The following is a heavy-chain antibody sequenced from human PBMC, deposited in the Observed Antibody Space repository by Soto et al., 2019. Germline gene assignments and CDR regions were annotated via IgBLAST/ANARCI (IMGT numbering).Heavy chain of an antibody. CDR2: IYYSGST. D-gene: IGHD2-15*01. CDR1: GGSISSYY. Sequence: QVQLQESGPGLVKPSETLSLTCTVSGGSISSYYWSWIRQPPGKGLEWIGYIYYSGSTNYNPSLKSRVTISVGTSKNQFSRKLSSVAAADTAVYYCARLGYCWGGSCPGAPWFDPWGQGTLVTVSS. CDR3: ARLGYCWGGSCPGAPWFDP. V-gene: IGHV4-59*08. J-gene: IGHJ5*02.